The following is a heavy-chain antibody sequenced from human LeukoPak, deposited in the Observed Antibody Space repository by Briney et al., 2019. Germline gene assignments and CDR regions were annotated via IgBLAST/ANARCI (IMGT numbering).Heavy chain of an antibody. J-gene: IGHJ4*02. V-gene: IGHV1-2*06. Sequence: ASVKVSCKASQYTFTGYYMHWVRQAPGQGLEWMGRINPNSGGTNYAQKFQGRVTMTRDTSISTAYMELSRQRSDDTAVYYCARQTGDSPLYYCDYWGQGTLVTVSS. CDR1: QYTFTGYY. D-gene: IGHD7-27*01. CDR2: INPNSGGT. CDR3: ARQTGDSPLYYCDY.